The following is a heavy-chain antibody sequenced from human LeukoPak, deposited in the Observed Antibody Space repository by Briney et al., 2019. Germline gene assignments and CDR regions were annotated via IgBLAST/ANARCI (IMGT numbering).Heavy chain of an antibody. J-gene: IGHJ6*02. D-gene: IGHD3-22*01. CDR3: AKDRYYDSSGYTLYYYYYGMDV. Sequence: PGGSLRLSCAASGFTFSSYAMSWVRQAPGKGLEWVSAISGSGGSTYYADSVKGQFTISRDNSKNTLYLQMNSLRAEDTAVYYCAKDRYYDSSGYTLYYYYYGMDVWGQGTTVTVSS. CDR2: ISGSGGST. CDR1: GFTFSSYA. V-gene: IGHV3-23*01.